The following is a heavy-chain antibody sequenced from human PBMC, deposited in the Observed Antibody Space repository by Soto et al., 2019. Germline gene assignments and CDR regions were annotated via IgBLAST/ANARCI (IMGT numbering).Heavy chain of an antibody. CDR1: GFTFSSYG. CDR2: ISYDGSNK. D-gene: IGHD6-6*01. CDR3: AKDAPPYSSSSSYYFDY. J-gene: IGHJ4*02. V-gene: IGHV3-30*18. Sequence: GGSLRLSCAASGFTFSSYGMHWVRQAPGKGLEWVAVISYDGSNKYYADSVKGRFTISRDNSKNTLYLQMNSLRAEDTAVYYCAKDAPPYSSSSSYYFDYWGQGTLVTVSS.